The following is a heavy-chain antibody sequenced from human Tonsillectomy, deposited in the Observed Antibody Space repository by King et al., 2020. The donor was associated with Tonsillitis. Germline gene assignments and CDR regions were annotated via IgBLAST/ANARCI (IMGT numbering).Heavy chain of an antibody. J-gene: IGHJ6*04. V-gene: IGHV3-43*02. Sequence: VQLVESGGGVVQPRGSLRLSCAASGFIFDDYAMHWVRQAPGKGLEWVSLISGDGGSTYYADSVKGRFTISRDNSKNSLYLQMNSLRTEDTALYYCAKDNDFWSGPPMDVWGKGTTVTVSS. CDR1: GFIFDDYA. D-gene: IGHD3-3*01. CDR3: AKDNDFWSGPPMDV. CDR2: ISGDGGST.